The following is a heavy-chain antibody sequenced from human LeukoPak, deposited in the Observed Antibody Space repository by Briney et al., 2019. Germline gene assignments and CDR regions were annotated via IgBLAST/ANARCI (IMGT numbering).Heavy chain of an antibody. V-gene: IGHV1-18*04. J-gene: IGHJ6*02. D-gene: IGHD4-17*01. CDR2: ISAYNGNT. CDR1: GYTFTGYY. Sequence: GASVKVSCKASGYTFTGYYMHWVRQAPGQGLEWMGWISAYNGNTNYAQKLQGRVTMTTDTSTSTAYMELRSLRSDETAVYYCAREMTTVTTGVLVAYGMDVWGQGTTVTVSS. CDR3: AREMTTVTTGVLVAYGMDV.